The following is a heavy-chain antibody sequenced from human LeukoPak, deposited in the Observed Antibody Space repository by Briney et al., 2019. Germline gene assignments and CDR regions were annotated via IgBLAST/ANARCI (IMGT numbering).Heavy chain of an antibody. V-gene: IGHV3-74*01. J-gene: IGHJ6*02. Sequence: GGSLRLSCAASGFTFNSYWMHWVRQAPGKGLVWVSRINSDGSSTSYADSVKGRFTISRDNAKNTLYLQMNSLRAEDTAVYYCARERYFDLLYGMDVWGQGTTVTVSS. CDR1: GFTFNSYW. D-gene: IGHD3-9*01. CDR2: INSDGSST. CDR3: ARERYFDLLYGMDV.